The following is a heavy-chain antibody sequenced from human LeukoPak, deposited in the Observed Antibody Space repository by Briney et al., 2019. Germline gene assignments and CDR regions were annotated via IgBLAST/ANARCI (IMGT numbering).Heavy chain of an antibody. J-gene: IGHJ3*02. CDR2: IFAYGSII. CDR1: AFTIAHTW. Sequence: PGGSLRLSCVASAFTIAHTWVDWVRQDPGEGLVWVSYIFAYGSIINFEESVKGRFTISRDTAKNTVFLQMNSLRVDDTAMYYCARSRLGTLDIWGQGAMVRV. V-gene: IGHV3-74*01. D-gene: IGHD4-11*01. CDR3: ARSRLGTLDI.